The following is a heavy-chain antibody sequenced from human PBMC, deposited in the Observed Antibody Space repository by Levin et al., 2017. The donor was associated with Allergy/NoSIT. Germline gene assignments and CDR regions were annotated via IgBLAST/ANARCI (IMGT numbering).Heavy chain of an antibody. Sequence: GGSLRLSCAASGFTFDDYAMHWVRQAPGKGLEWVSLISWDGGSTYYADSVKGRFTISRDNSKNSLYLQMNSLRAEDTALYYCAKDRGNYYDSSGYYYGELDYWGQGTLVTVSS. J-gene: IGHJ4*02. CDR3: AKDRGNYYDSSGYYYGELDY. CDR1: GFTFDDYA. CDR2: ISWDGGST. V-gene: IGHV3-43D*04. D-gene: IGHD3-22*01.